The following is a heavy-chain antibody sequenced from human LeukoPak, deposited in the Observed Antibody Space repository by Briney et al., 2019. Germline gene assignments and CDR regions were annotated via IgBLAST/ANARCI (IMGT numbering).Heavy chain of an antibody. CDR1: GFTLDEYD. Sequence: PGGSLRLFCTVSGFTLDEYDMHWVRQAPGMCLEWVSLISGDSDYTYYADSVKGRFTISRDNSKNSLYLQMNTLRTEDNALYYCAKGHGSRTGDFEYWGQGTLVTVSS. V-gene: IGHV3-43*02. J-gene: IGHJ4*02. CDR3: AKGHGSRTGDFEY. D-gene: IGHD3-10*01. CDR2: ISGDSDYT.